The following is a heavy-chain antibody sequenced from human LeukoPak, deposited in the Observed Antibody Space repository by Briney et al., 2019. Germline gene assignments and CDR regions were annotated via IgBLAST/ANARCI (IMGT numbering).Heavy chain of an antibody. Sequence: SQTLSLTCTVSGGSISSGDYYWSWIRQPPGKGLEWIGYIYYSGSTYYNPSLKSRVTISVDTSKNQFSLKLSSVTAADTTVYYCAISRPDIVVVPAAMGYYYYYMDVWGKGTTVTVSS. D-gene: IGHD2-2*01. CDR1: GGSISSGDYY. J-gene: IGHJ6*03. V-gene: IGHV4-30-4*08. CDR3: AISRPDIVVVPAAMGYYYYYMDV. CDR2: IYYSGST.